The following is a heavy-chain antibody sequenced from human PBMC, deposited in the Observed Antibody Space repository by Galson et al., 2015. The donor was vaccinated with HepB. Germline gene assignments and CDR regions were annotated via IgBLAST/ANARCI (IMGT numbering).Heavy chain of an antibody. CDR3: ARDWNSYGPRYFDY. D-gene: IGHD5-18*01. V-gene: IGHV3-30-3*01. J-gene: IGHJ4*02. CDR2: ISYDGSNK. CDR1: GFTFSSYA. Sequence: SLRLSCAASGFTFSSYAMHWVRQAPGKGLEWVAVISYDGSNKYYADSVKGRFTISRDNSKNTLYLQMNSLRAEDKAVYYCARDWNSYGPRYFDYWGQGTLVTVSS.